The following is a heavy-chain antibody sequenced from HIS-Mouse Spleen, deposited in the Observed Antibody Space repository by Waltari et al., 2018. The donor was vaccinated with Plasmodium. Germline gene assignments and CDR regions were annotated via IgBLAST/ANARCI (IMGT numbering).Heavy chain of an antibody. CDR1: GFTLRSYS. D-gene: IGHD6-13*01. Sequence: EVQLVESGGGLVKPGGSLRPSGAAFGFTLRSYSMNWVRQAPGKGLEWVSSISSSSSYIYYADSVKGRFTISRDNAKNSLYLQMNSLRAEDTAVYYCARDRSAAALLGYWGQGTLVTVSS. V-gene: IGHV3-21*01. CDR3: ARDRSAAALLGY. CDR2: ISSSSSYI. J-gene: IGHJ4*02.